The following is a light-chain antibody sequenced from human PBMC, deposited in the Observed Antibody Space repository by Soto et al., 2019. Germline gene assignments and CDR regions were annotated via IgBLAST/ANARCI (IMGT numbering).Light chain of an antibody. V-gene: IGKV3-20*01. Sequence: EIVLTQSPGTLSLSPGERATLSCRASQSVSSSYLAWYQQKPGQAPRLLIYGASSRATGIPDRFSGSGSGTDFTLTISRLEPEDFAVYYCQQYGSSHYTFGQGTKLEL. CDR2: GAS. CDR1: QSVSSSY. J-gene: IGKJ2*01. CDR3: QQYGSSHYT.